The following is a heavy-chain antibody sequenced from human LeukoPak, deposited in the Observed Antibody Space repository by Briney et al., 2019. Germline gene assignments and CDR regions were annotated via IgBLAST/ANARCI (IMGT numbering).Heavy chain of an antibody. V-gene: IGHV4-59*08. CDR3: ARLRTTFGVTFYGMDV. Sequence: SETLSLTCTVSGGSISSYYWSWIRQPPGKGLEWIGYIHYSGSTNYNPSLKSRVTISVDTSKNQFSLKLSSVTAADTAVYYCARLRTTFGVTFYGMDVWGQGTTVTVSS. J-gene: IGHJ6*02. CDR1: GGSISSYY. D-gene: IGHD3-3*01. CDR2: IHYSGST.